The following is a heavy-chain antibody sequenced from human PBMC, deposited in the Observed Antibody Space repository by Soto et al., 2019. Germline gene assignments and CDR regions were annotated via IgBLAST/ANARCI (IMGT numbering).Heavy chain of an antibody. CDR3: AMVIVPAQFDP. Sequence: QVQLQESGPGLVKPSQTLSLSCTVSNASISSGSYYWSWIRQHPGKGLEWIGNIYYSGTTYYNPSLKSRVTISVDTSKDQFSLKLRSVTAADTAVYYCAMVIVPAQFDPWGQGTLVTVSS. D-gene: IGHD2-2*01. V-gene: IGHV4-31*03. CDR2: IYYSGTT. CDR1: NASISSGSYY. J-gene: IGHJ5*02.